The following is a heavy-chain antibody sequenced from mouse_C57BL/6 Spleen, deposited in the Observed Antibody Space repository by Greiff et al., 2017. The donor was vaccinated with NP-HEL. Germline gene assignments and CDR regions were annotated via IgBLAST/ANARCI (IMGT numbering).Heavy chain of an antibody. J-gene: IGHJ3*01. V-gene: IGHV1-82*01. CDR3: AVSTMVTTDWFAY. D-gene: IGHD2-1*01. CDR2: IYPGDGDT. Sequence: QVQLQQSGPELVKPGASVKISCKASGYAFSSSWMNWVKQRPGKGLEWIGRIYPGDGDTNYNGKFKGKATLTADKSSSTAYMQLSSLTSEDSAVYFCAVSTMVTTDWFAYWGQGTLVTVSA. CDR1: GYAFSSSW.